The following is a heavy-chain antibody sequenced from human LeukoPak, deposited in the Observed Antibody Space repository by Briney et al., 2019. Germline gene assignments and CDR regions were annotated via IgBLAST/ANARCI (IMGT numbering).Heavy chain of an antibody. J-gene: IGHJ5*02. D-gene: IGHD2-15*01. CDR3: ARGDVGWYCSGGSCRNWFDP. V-gene: IGHV4-34*01. CDR2: INHSGST. Sequence: PSETLSLTCAVSGGSISSGGYFWSWIRQPPGKGLEWIGEINHSGSTNYNPSLKSRVTISVDTSKNQFSLKLSSVTAADTAVYYCARGDVGWYCSGGSCRNWFDPWGQGTLVTVSS. CDR1: GGSISSGGYF.